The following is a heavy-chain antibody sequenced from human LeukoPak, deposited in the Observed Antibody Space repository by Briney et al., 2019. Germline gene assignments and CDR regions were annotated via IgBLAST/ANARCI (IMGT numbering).Heavy chain of an antibody. CDR3: AKDTAMAPGYYYYYMDV. CDR1: GFTVSGNY. J-gene: IGHJ6*03. V-gene: IGHV3-66*01. D-gene: IGHD5-18*01. CDR2: MYTDGYT. Sequence: GGSLRLSCAASGFTVSGNYMSWVRQAPGKGLEWISVMYTDGYTYYADSVKDRFTISRDNSKNTLYLQMNSLRAEDTAVYYCAKDTAMAPGYYYYYMDVWGKGTTVTVSS.